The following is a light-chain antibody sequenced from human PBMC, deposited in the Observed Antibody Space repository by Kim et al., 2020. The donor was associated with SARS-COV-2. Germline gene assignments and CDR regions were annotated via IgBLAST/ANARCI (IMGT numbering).Light chain of an antibody. J-gene: IGLJ3*02. CDR1: RSTVARYY. Sequence: TTSTPRSRSTVARYYVHWYQLRPGTAPTPLIYEDNHRPSGVPDRFSGSNAGASTSPSLTLPEAKTEDDYDCHCQSCNMSNPGVFGRGTQLTVL. V-gene: IGLV6-57*03. CDR3: QSCNMSNPGV. CDR2: EDN.